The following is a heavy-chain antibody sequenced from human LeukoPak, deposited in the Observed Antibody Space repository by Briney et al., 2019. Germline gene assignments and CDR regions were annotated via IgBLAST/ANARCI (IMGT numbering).Heavy chain of an antibody. V-gene: IGHV3-48*02. D-gene: IGHD3-9*01. CDR3: ATDQRYAFDY. CDR2: IRTTAEGAKYA. J-gene: IGHJ4*02. Sequence: GGPLRLSCATSGFSFTDYPMNWVRQAPGKGLEWISNIRTTAEGAKYAYYADSVKGRVTISRDDGKNTLYLHMNSLRDDDTAVYYCATDQRYAFDYWGQGILVTVSS. CDR1: GFSFTDYP.